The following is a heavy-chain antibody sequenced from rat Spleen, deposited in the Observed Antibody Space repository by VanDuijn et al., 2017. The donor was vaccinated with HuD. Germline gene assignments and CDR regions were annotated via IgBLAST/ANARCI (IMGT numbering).Heavy chain of an antibody. CDR2: INKDSKII. J-gene: IGHJ2*01. CDR3: VREDAGVNY. CDR1: GFNFNDYW. V-gene: IGHV4-2*01. Sequence: EVKLVESGGGLVQPGRSLKLSCAASGFNFNDYWMDWVRQAPGKGLEWIGEINKDSKIIKNSPSLKDKFTISRDNAQNTLYLQMSKLRSEDTATYYCVREDAGVNYWGQGVMVTVSS. D-gene: IGHD1-4*01.